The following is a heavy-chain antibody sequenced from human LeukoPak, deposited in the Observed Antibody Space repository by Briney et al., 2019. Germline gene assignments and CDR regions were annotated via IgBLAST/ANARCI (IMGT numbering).Heavy chain of an antibody. D-gene: IGHD3-10*01. Sequence: ASVKVSCKASGGTFSSYAISWVRQAPGQGLEWMGRIIPILGIANYAQKFQGRVTITADKSTSTAYMELSSLRSEDTAVYYCARDLTRLGFNPWGQGTLVTVSS. CDR1: GGTFSSYA. V-gene: IGHV1-69*04. CDR3: ARDLTRLGFNP. CDR2: IIPILGIA. J-gene: IGHJ5*02.